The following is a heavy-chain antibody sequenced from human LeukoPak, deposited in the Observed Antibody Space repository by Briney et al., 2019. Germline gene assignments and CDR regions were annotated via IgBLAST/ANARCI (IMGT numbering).Heavy chain of an antibody. Sequence: SETLSLTCAVYGGSFSGYYWSWIRQPPGKGPEWIGEINHSGSTNYNPSLRSRVTISVDPSKNQFSLKLSSVTAADTAVYYCARGSGTYAPWGQGTLVTVSS. CDR1: GGSFSGYY. D-gene: IGHD1-26*01. CDR3: ARGSGTYAP. J-gene: IGHJ5*02. V-gene: IGHV4-34*01. CDR2: INHSGST.